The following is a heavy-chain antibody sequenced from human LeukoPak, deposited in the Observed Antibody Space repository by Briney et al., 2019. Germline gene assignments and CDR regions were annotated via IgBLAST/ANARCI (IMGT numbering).Heavy chain of an antibody. CDR1: GFTFSSYA. J-gene: IGHJ4*02. D-gene: IGHD6-13*01. CDR3: ANQQQLVQVGVDY. Sequence: GGSLRLSCAASGFTFSSYAMSWVRQAPGKGLEWVSAISGSGDSTYYADSVKGRFTISRDNSKNTLYLQMNSLRAGDTAVYYCANQQQLVQVGVDYWGQGTLVTVSS. CDR2: ISGSGDST. V-gene: IGHV3-23*01.